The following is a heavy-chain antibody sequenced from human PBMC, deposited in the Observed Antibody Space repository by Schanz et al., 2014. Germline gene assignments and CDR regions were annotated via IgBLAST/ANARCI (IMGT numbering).Heavy chain of an antibody. V-gene: IGHV3-7*01. CDR2: IKQDGSEK. J-gene: IGHJ4*02. CDR1: GFTFSSYG. D-gene: IGHD5-12*01. Sequence: EVQLVESGGGLVQPGGSLRLSCAASGFTFSSYGMHWVRQVPGKGLEWVANIKQDGSEKYYVDSVQGRFTISRDNAKNSLYLQMNSLRAEDTAVYYCARDGYNAYDLKRGDYWGQGTQVAVSS. CDR3: ARDGYNAYDLKRGDY.